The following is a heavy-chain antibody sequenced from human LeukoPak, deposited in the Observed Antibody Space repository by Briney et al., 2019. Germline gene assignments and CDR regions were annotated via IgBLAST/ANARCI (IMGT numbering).Heavy chain of an antibody. V-gene: IGHV3-21*01. CDR3: ARDITVAGTVDY. J-gene: IGHJ4*02. CDR1: GFTFSSYS. Sequence: KPGGSLRLSCAASGFTFSSYSMNWVRQAAGKGLEWVSSISSSSSYIYYTDSVKGRFTISRDNAKNSLYLQMNSLRAEDTAVYYCARDITVAGTVDYWGQGTLVTVSS. CDR2: ISSSSSYI. D-gene: IGHD6-19*01.